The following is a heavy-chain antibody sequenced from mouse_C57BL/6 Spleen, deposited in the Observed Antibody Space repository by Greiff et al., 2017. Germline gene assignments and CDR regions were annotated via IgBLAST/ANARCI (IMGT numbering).Heavy chain of an antibody. J-gene: IGHJ3*01. CDR2: ISSGSSTI. V-gene: IGHV5-17*01. CDR1: GFTFSDYG. Sequence: EVQRVESGRGLVKPGGSLKLSCAASGFTFSDYGMHWVRQAPEKGLEWVAYISSGSSTIYYADTVKGRFTISRDNAENTLFLQMTSLRSEDTAMYYCARIYYGNYVGFAYWGQGTLVTVSA. D-gene: IGHD2-1*01. CDR3: ARIYYGNYVGFAY.